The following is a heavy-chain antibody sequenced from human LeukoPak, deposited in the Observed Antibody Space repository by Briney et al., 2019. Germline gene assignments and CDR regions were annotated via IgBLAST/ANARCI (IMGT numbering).Heavy chain of an antibody. CDR3: ASGGGYSGYDWFDY. CDR1: GGTFSSYA. J-gene: IGHJ4*02. CDR2: IIPIFGTA. Sequence: SVKVSCKASGGTFSSYAISWVRQAPGQGLEWMGGIIPIFGTANYAQKFQGRVTITADESTSTAYMELSSLRSEDTAVYYCASGGGYSGYDWFDYWGRGTLVTVSS. D-gene: IGHD5-12*01. V-gene: IGHV1-69*13.